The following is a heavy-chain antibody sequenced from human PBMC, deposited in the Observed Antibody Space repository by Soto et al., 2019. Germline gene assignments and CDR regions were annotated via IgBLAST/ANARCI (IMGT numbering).Heavy chain of an antibody. CDR1: GFTFSSYW. D-gene: IGHD3-10*01. CDR2: IYSDGSAT. CDR3: ARASDDSRSRSFDY. Sequence: GGSLRLSCAASGFTFSSYWMHWVRQAPGKGLVWVSRIYSDGSATDYADSVKGRFTISRDNAKNTLYLQMNSLRAEDTAIYYCARASDDSRSRSFDYWGQGTLVTVSS. V-gene: IGHV3-74*01. J-gene: IGHJ4*02.